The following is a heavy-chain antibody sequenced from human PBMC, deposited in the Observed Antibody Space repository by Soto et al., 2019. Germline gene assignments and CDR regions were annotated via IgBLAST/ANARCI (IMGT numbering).Heavy chain of an antibody. CDR2: IIPILGIA. Sequence: SVKVSCKASGGTFSSYTISWVRQALGQGLEWMGRIIPILGIANYAQKFQGRVTITADKSTSTAYMELSSLRSEDTAVYYCARGAEEYYYYYMDVWGKGTTVTVSS. V-gene: IGHV1-69*02. CDR3: ARGAEEYYYYYMDV. CDR1: GGTFSSYT. J-gene: IGHJ6*03.